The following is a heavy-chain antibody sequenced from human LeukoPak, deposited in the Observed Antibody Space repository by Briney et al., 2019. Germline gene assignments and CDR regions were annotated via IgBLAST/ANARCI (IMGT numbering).Heavy chain of an antibody. CDR3: ARTDETAPAEDFQH. V-gene: IGHV3-23*01. CDR1: GFTFSSHA. D-gene: IGHD2-21*02. CDR2: ISGSGGST. Sequence: PGGSLRLSCAASGFTFSSHAMSWVRQAPGKGLEWVSGISGSGGSTYYADSVKGRFTVSRDNSKNTLYLQMKSLRAEDTAVYYCARTDETAPAEDFQHWGQGTLVTVSS. J-gene: IGHJ1*01.